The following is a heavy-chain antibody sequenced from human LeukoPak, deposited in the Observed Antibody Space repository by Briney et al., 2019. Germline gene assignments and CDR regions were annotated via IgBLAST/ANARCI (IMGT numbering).Heavy chain of an antibody. J-gene: IGHJ4*02. Sequence: SETLSLTCAVYGVSFSGYYWSWIRQPPGKGLEWIGEINHSGSTNYNPSLKSRVTISVDTSKNQFSLKLSSVTAADTAVFYCASVYDSSGYYPFWGQGTLVTVSS. V-gene: IGHV4-34*01. D-gene: IGHD3-22*01. CDR2: INHSGST. CDR3: ASVYDSSGYYPF. CDR1: GVSFSGYY.